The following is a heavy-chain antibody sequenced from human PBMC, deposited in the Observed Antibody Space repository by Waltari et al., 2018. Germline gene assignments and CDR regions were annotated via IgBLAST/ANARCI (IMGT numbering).Heavy chain of an antibody. Sequence: QVQLVQSGAEVKKPGSSVKVSCKASGGTFSSYAISWVRQAPGQGLEWMGGTIPILGTANYAQKFQGRVTITADESTSTAYMELSSLRSEDTAVYYCARDTGGGYDWYFDLWGRGTLVTVSS. CDR3: ARDTGGGYDWYFDL. CDR2: TIPILGTA. D-gene: IGHD2-8*02. J-gene: IGHJ2*01. V-gene: IGHV1-69*01. CDR1: GGTFSSYA.